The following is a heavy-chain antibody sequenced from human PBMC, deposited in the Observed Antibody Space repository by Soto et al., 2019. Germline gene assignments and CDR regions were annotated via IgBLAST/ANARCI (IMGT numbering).Heavy chain of an antibody. V-gene: IGHV1-8*01. J-gene: IGHJ4*02. D-gene: IGHD3-16*02. CDR3: ARGVIVRLGELSCY. Sequence: QVQLVQSGAEVKKPGASVKVSCKASGYTFTSYDINWVRQATGQGLEWMGWMNPNSGNTGYPQKFQGRVTMTRNTSISTAYMELSSLRSEDTAVYYCARGVIVRLGELSCYWGQGTLDTVSS. CDR2: MNPNSGNT. CDR1: GYTFTSYD.